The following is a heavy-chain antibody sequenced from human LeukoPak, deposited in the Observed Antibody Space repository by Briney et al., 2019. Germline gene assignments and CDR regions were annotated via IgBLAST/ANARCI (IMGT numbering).Heavy chain of an antibody. J-gene: IGHJ4*02. CDR3: AKPRYSSSWSFDY. CDR1: GGTFSSYA. V-gene: IGHV1-69*01. CDR2: IIPIFGTA. Sequence: GASVKVSCKASGGTFSSYAISWVRQAPGQGLEWMGGIIPIFGTANYAQKFQGRVTITADESTSTAYMELSSLRSEDTAVYYCAKPRYSSSWSFDYWGQGTLVTVSS. D-gene: IGHD6-13*01.